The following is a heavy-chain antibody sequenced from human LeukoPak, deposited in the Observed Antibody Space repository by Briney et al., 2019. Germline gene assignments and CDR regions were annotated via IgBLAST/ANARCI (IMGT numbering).Heavy chain of an antibody. D-gene: IGHD3-3*01. CDR1: GGSIRSPDHY. CDR3: ARGSARVDY. Sequence: SETLSLTCAVSGGSIRSPDHYWGWIRQSPGKGLEWLGTVFYDGTSFYNPSLNSRVTISLDMAKNHFSLKLRSVTAADTAVYYCARGSARVDYWGQGTLVTVSS. J-gene: IGHJ4*02. CDR2: VFYDGTS. V-gene: IGHV4-39*02.